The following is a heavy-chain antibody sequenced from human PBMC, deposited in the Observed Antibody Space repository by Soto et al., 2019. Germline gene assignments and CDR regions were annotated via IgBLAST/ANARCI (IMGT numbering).Heavy chain of an antibody. CDR1: GFTFSSYG. D-gene: IGHD6-19*01. V-gene: IGHV3-33*01. CDR3: ARDSYSTGWYSFDY. J-gene: IGHJ4*02. Sequence: QVQLVESGGGVVQPGRSLRLSCAASGFTFSSYGMHWVRQAPGKGLEWVAVIWYDGSNKYYADSLKGRFTISRDNSKNTLYLQMTSLRAEDTAVYYCARDSYSTGWYSFDYWGQGTLVTVSS. CDR2: IWYDGSNK.